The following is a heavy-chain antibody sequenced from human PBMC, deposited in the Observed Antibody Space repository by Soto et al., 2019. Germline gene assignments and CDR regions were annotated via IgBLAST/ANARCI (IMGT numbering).Heavy chain of an antibody. CDR2: IHFSGST. J-gene: IGHJ6*02. V-gene: IGHV4-59*01. CDR1: AGSISSYY. Sequence: SETLSLTCTVSAGSISSYYWSWIRQPPGKGLEWIGNIHFSGSTNYNPSLKSRVTISVDTSKNQFSLKLSSVTAADTAVYYCAGGWLQLSFWDVWGQGTTVTVS. CDR3: AGGWLQLSFWDV. D-gene: IGHD5-12*01.